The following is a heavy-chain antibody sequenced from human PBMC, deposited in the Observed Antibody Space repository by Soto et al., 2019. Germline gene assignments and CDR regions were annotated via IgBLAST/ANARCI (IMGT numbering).Heavy chain of an antibody. J-gene: IGHJ4*02. D-gene: IGHD6-19*01. CDR3: ARGGGIAVAGTHLDY. CDR1: GFTFSSYA. V-gene: IGHV3-23*01. Sequence: EVRLLESGGGLVQPGGSLRLSCAASGFTFSSYAMSWVRQAPGKGLEWVSGIGGSGAGTNYADSVKGRFTTSRDNSKNALYLQMSSLRAEDTAVYYCARGGGIAVAGTHLDYWGQGTLVTVSS. CDR2: IGGSGAGT.